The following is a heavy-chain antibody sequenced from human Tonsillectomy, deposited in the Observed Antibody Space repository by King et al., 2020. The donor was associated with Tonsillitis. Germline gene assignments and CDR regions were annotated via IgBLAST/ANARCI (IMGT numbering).Heavy chain of an antibody. V-gene: IGHV3-30-3*01. CDR2: ISYDGSNK. CDR3: ARDRNYYYGMDV. Sequence: VQLVESGGGVVQPGRSLRLSCGASGFTFSTYAMHWVRQAPGKGLEWVAVISYDGSNKYYADSVKGRFNISRDNSKNTLYLQMNSLRAEDTAVYYCARDRNYYYGMDVWGQGTTVTVSS. J-gene: IGHJ6*02. CDR1: GFTFSTYA.